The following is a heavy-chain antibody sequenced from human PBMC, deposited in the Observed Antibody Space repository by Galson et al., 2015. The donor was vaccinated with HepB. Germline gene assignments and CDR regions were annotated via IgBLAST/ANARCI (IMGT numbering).Heavy chain of an antibody. CDR2: IYWNDDK. V-gene: IGHV2-5*01. Sequence: PALVKPTQTLTLTCTFSGFSLSTSGVGVGWIRQPPGKALEWLALIYWNDDKRYSPSLKSRLTITKDTSKNQVVLTMTNMDPVDTATYYCAHENGDYMEGEAFDIWGQGTMVTVSS. CDR1: GFSLSTSGVG. J-gene: IGHJ3*02. D-gene: IGHD4-17*01. CDR3: AHENGDYMEGEAFDI.